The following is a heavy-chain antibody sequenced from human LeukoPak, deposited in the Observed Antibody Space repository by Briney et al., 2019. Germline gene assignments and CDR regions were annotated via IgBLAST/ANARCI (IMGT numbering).Heavy chain of an antibody. CDR1: GVSITSYY. V-gene: IGHV4-4*07. J-gene: IGHJ4*02. CDR2: IHTSGST. D-gene: IGHD3-22*01. CDR3: ARVIFAYYYPYYFDY. Sequence: PSETLSLTCTVSGVSITSYYWSWIRQPAGKGLEWIGRIHTSGSTNYNPSLKSRVTISVDTSKNQFSLKLSSVTAADTAVYYCARVIFAYYYPYYFDYWGQGTLVTVSS.